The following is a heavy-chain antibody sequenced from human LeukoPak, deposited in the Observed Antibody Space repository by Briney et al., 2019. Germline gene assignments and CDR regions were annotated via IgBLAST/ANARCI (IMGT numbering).Heavy chain of an antibody. D-gene: IGHD2-15*01. CDR1: GGSISSYY. Sequence: SETLSLTCTVSGGSISSYYWSWIRQPPGKGLEWTGYIYYSGSTNYNPSLKSRVTISVDTSKNQFSLKLSSVTAADTAVYYCARLYCSGGSCYSGPNWFDPWGQGTLVTVSS. CDR3: ARLYCSGGSCYSGPNWFDP. J-gene: IGHJ5*02. V-gene: IGHV4-59*01. CDR2: IYYSGST.